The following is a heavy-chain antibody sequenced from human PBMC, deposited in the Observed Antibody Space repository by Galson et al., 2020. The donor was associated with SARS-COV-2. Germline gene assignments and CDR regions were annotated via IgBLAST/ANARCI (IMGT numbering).Heavy chain of an antibody. Sequence: SETLSLTCAVSGGSISSSNWWSWVRQPPGKGLEWIGEIYHSGSTNYNPSLKSRVTISVDKSKNQFSLKLSSVTAADTAVYYCARDGVVDYVWGSYRYRQGGFDYWGQGTLVTVSS. CDR1: GGSISSSNW. CDR2: IYHSGST. CDR3: ARDGVVDYVWGSYRYRQGGFDY. D-gene: IGHD3-16*02. V-gene: IGHV4-4*02. J-gene: IGHJ4*02.